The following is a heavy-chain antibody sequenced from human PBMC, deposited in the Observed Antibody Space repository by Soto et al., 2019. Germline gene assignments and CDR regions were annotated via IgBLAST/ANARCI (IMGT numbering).Heavy chain of an antibody. Sequence: QVQLVESGGGVVQPGRSLRLSCEASGFTFSRDGMHWVRQAPGKGLEWVALISFEGSDKYYADSVKGRFTISRDNSKNTMYLQMNSLRAEDTAVYYCAKVASGSRYMDVWGKGTTVTVSS. CDR1: GFTFSRDG. CDR3: AKVASGSRYMDV. D-gene: IGHD3-10*01. J-gene: IGHJ6*03. V-gene: IGHV3-30*18. CDR2: ISFEGSDK.